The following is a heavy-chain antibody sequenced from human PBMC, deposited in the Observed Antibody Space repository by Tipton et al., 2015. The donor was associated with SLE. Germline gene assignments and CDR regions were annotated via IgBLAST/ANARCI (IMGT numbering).Heavy chain of an antibody. CDR1: GFTFSNFE. V-gene: IGHV3-48*03. CDR3: ARDYGAMAPFHYYAMDV. CDR2: IRSGGNTI. J-gene: IGHJ6*02. Sequence: SLRLSCAASGFTFSNFEMNWVRQAPGRGLEWVSYIRSGGNTISYADSVKGRFSISSDNAKNSLFLQMNRLRDDDTAVYFCARDYGAMAPFHYYAMDVCGQGTTVTVSS. D-gene: IGHD5-18*01.